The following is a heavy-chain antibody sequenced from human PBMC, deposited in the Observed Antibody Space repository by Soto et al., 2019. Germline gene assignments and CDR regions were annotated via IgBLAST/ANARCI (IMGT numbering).Heavy chain of an antibody. V-gene: IGHV2-5*02. J-gene: IGHJ3*02. CDR1: GFSLSTSGVG. CDR3: ALCTYDSSGYYYLAGAFDI. CDR2: IYWDDDK. D-gene: IGHD3-22*01. Sequence: QITLKESGPTLVKPTQTLTLTCTFSGFSLSTSGVGVGWIRQPPGKALEWLALIYWDDDKRYSPSLKSRLTITKDTSKNQMVLTMTNMDPVDTATYYYALCTYDSSGYYYLAGAFDIWGQGTMVTVSS.